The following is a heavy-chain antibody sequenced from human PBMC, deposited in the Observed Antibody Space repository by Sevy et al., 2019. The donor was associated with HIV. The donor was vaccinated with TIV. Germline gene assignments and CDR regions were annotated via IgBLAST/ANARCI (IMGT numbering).Heavy chain of an antibody. CDR1: GFTFTDYF. CDR2: IDQDGSQK. V-gene: IGHV3-7*01. D-gene: IGHD2-15*01. J-gene: IGHJ4*02. CDR3: AREWWQGDY. Sequence: GGSLRLSCAASGFTFTDYFMGWVRQAPGKGLEWVANIDQDGSQKNYVDSVKGRFTISRDNAKNSVYLQMNRLRVDDTAVYYCAREWWQGDYWGQGTLVTVSS.